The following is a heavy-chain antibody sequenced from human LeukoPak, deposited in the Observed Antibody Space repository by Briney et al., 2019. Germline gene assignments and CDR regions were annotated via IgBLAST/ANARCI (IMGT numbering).Heavy chain of an antibody. V-gene: IGHV4-38-2*02. CDR2: IFYSGST. Sequence: SETLSLTHTVSGYSISSGYYWGWVRQPPGKGLEWIGNIFYSGSTYYSPSLKSRVTISLDTSRNQFSLKLNSVTAADTAVYYCAKSNGYGLVDIWGQGTMVTVPS. J-gene: IGHJ3*02. CDR1: GYSISSGYY. D-gene: IGHD3-10*01. CDR3: AKSNGYGLVDI.